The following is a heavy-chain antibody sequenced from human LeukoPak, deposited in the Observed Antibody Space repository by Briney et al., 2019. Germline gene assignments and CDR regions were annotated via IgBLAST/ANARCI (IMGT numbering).Heavy chain of an antibody. D-gene: IGHD3-3*01. V-gene: IGHV4-59*01. CDR1: GGSISSYS. J-gene: IGHJ6*02. CDR2: IYYSGST. CDR3: ARLRLWSGYSYGMDV. Sequence: SETLSLTCTVSGGSISSYSWSWIRQPPGKGLEWIGYIYYSGSTNYNPSLKSRVTISVDTSKNQFSLKLSSVTAADTAVYYCARLRLWSGYSYGMDVWGQGTTVTVSS.